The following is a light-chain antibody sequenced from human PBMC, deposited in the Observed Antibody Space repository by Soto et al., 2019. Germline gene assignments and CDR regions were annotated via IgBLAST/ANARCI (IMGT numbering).Light chain of an antibody. CDR2: TNN. Sequence: QSVLTQPPSASGTPGQRITISCSGSTSNIESHTVNWYQQVPGMAPKLLINTNNQRPSGVPDRFSGSKSGTSASLAISGLQSEDEADYYCAAWDDSLNGRVFGTGTKVTVL. J-gene: IGLJ1*01. V-gene: IGLV1-44*01. CDR3: AAWDDSLNGRV. CDR1: TSNIESHT.